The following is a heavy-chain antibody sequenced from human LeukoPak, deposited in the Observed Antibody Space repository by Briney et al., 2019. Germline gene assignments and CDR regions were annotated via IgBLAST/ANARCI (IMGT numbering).Heavy chain of an antibody. CDR1: GYTLTELS. Sequence: ASVKVSCKVSGYTLTELSMHWVRQAPGKGLEWMGGFDPEDGETIYAQKFQGRVTMTEDTSTDTAYMKLSSLRSEDTAVYYCATYWKDILTGYYMNWFDPWGQGTLVTVSS. CDR2: FDPEDGET. J-gene: IGHJ5*02. V-gene: IGHV1-24*01. D-gene: IGHD3-9*01. CDR3: ATYWKDILTGYYMNWFDP.